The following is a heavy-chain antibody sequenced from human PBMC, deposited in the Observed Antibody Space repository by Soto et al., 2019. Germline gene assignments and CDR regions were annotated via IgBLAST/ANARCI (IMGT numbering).Heavy chain of an antibody. CDR2: FDPEDGET. Sequence: ASVKVSCKVSGYTLTELSIPWVRKAPGKGLEWMGGFDPEDGETIYAQKFQGRVTMTEDTSTYTAYMELSSLRSEDTAVYYCATRRGSGWYAYWFDPWGQGTLVIVSS. CDR3: ATRRGSGWYAYWFDP. J-gene: IGHJ5*02. V-gene: IGHV1-24*01. D-gene: IGHD6-19*01. CDR1: GYTLTELS.